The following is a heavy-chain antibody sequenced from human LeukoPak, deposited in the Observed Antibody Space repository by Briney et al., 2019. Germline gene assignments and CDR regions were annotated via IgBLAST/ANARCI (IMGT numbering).Heavy chain of an antibody. D-gene: IGHD3-9*01. Sequence: PGGSLRVSCAASGFAFSDFSMTWFRQFPGKGLEWVSSISGASNYIYYGDSVKGRFTISRDNAKNTLYLQMNSLRAEDTAVYYCANPQIEQWRLDITDYWGQGTLVTVSS. CDR3: ANPQIEQWRLDITDY. J-gene: IGHJ4*02. V-gene: IGHV3-21*04. CDR1: GFAFSDFS. CDR2: ISGASNYI.